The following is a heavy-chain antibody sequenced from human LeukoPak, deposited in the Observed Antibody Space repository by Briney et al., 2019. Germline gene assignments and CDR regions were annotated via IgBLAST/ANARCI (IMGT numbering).Heavy chain of an antibody. CDR2: ISGSGGGT. V-gene: IGHV3-23*01. Sequence: GGSLRLSCAASGFTFSSYAMSWVRQAPGKGLEWVSAISGSGGGTYYADSVKGRFTISRDNSKNTLYLQMNSLRAEDTAVYYCTKSFGPVIAAAGAGTDWGQGTLVTVSS. J-gene: IGHJ4*02. CDR3: TKSFGPVIAAAGAGTD. CDR1: GFTFSSYA. D-gene: IGHD6-13*01.